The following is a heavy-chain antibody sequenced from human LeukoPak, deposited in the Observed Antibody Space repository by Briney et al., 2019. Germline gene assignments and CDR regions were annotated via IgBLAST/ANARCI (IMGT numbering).Heavy chain of an antibody. Sequence: GSLRLSCAASGFTFSSYSMNWVRQAPGKGLEWIGEINHSGSTNYNPSLKSRVTISVDTSKNQFSLKLSSVTAADTAVYYCARDEWLSVFDIWGQGTMVTVSS. CDR3: ARDEWLSVFDI. CDR2: INHSGST. D-gene: IGHD3-3*01. J-gene: IGHJ3*02. CDR1: GFTFSSYS. V-gene: IGHV4-34*01.